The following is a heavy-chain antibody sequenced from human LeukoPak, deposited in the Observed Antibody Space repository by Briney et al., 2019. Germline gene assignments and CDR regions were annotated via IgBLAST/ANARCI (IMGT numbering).Heavy chain of an antibody. CDR3: AEYYYDSSGYNDWFDP. CDR1: GPSISSGNYY. D-gene: IGHD3-22*01. V-gene: IGHV4-61*01. J-gene: IGHJ5*02. CDR2: IYYSGST. Sequence: SETLSLTCTVSGPSISSGNYYWTWIRQHPGKGLEWIGYIYYSGSTNYNPSLKSRVTISVDTSKNQFSLKLSSVTAADTAVYYCAEYYYDSSGYNDWFDPWGQGTLVTVSS.